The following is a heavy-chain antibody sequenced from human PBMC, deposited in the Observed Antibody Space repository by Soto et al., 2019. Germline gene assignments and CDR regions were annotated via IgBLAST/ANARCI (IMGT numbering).Heavy chain of an antibody. J-gene: IGHJ3*02. CDR1: GGSISSSSYY. Sequence: SETLSLTCTVSGGSISSSSYYWGWIRQPPGKGLEWIGSIYYSGSTYYNPSLKSRVTISVDTSKNQFSLKLSSVTAADTAVYYCARATTTVTTLGFDIWGQGTMVTVS. D-gene: IGHD4-17*01. V-gene: IGHV4-39*01. CDR3: ARATTTVTTLGFDI. CDR2: IYYSGST.